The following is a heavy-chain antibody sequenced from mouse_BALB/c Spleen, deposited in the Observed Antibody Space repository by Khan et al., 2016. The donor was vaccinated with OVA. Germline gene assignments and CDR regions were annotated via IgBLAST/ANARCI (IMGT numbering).Heavy chain of an antibody. CDR3: ARPSTTEYDYVMDF. Sequence: EVELVESGGDLVQPGGSLKFPFPPLGSLSISITLFWVPRTPGKSLGGSHSFIKGGVTTSYQDTVKGRFTVSRDNAKNILYLQMNSLKSEDTAMYYCARPSTTEYDYVMDFWGQGTSVTVSS. J-gene: IGHJ4*01. V-gene: IGHV5-12-2*01. CDR2: FIKGGVTT. CDR1: GSLSISIT. D-gene: IGHD2-12*01.